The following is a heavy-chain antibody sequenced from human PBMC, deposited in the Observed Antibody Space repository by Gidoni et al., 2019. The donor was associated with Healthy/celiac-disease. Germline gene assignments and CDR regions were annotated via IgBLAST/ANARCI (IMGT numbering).Heavy chain of an antibody. J-gene: IGHJ4*02. CDR3: ARGTDYYDSSGYHDY. Sequence: QVQLVESGGGLVKPGGSLRLSCAASGFTFSDYYMSWIRQAPGKGLEWVSYISSSSSYTNYADSVKGRFTISRDNAKNSLYLQMNSLRAEDTAVYYCARGTDYYDSSGYHDYWGQGTLVTVSS. V-gene: IGHV3-11*06. D-gene: IGHD3-22*01. CDR1: GFTFSDYY. CDR2: ISSSSSYT.